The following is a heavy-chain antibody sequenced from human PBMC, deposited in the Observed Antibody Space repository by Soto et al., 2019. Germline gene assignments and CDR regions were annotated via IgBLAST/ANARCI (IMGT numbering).Heavy chain of an antibody. CDR3: ARGLSWEPSYYYYMDV. J-gene: IGHJ6*03. CDR1: GGSISSYY. D-gene: IGHD1-26*01. V-gene: IGHV4-59*01. CDR2: IYYSGST. Sequence: QVQLQESGPGLVKPSETLSLTCTVSGGSISSYYWSWIRQPPGKGLEWIGYIYYSGSTNYNPSLKSRVTISVDTSKNQFSLKLSSVTAADTAVYYCARGLSWEPSYYYYMDVWGKGTTVTVSS.